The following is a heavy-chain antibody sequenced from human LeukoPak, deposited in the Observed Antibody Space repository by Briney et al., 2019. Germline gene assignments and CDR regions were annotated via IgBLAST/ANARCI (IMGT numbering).Heavy chain of an antibody. Sequence: SETLSLTCAVYSGSFSGYYWSWIRQPPGKGLEWIGEINHSGSTNYNPSLKSRVTISVDTSKNQFSLKLSSVTAADTAVYYCARSREWLRFFDYWGQGTLVTVSS. D-gene: IGHD5-12*01. J-gene: IGHJ4*02. CDR3: ARSREWLRFFDY. CDR1: SGSFSGYY. V-gene: IGHV4-34*01. CDR2: INHSGST.